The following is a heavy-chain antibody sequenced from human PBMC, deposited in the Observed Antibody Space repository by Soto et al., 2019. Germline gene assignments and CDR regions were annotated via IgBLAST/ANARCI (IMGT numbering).Heavy chain of an antibody. CDR1: GFTFGSYW. Sequence: EVQLEESGGGLVQPGGSLRLSCAASGFTFGSYWMSWVRQDPGKGPEWLATIKWDASEKKYVDSVKGRFTTSTDNARNALYLQMDSLRAEDTAVYYCARESGYGSRASLNHYLVYWGQGNLATVSS. V-gene: IGHV3-7*01. CDR2: IKWDASEK. CDR3: ARESGYGSRASLNHYLVY. J-gene: IGHJ4*01. D-gene: IGHD3-10*01.